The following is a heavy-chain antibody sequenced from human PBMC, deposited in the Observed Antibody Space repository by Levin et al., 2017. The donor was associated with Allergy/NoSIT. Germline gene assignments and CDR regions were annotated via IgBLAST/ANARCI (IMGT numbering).Heavy chain of an antibody. CDR1: GFSLSTSGVG. CDR3: AHSPPVGNYYDSSGYYYDWFDP. CDR2: IYWDDDK. D-gene: IGHD3-22*01. Sequence: SGPTLVKPTQTLTLTCTFSGFSLSTSGVGVGWIRQPPGKALEWLALIYWDDDKRYSPSLKSRLTITKDTSKNQVVLTMTNMDPVDTATYYCAHSPPVGNYYDSSGYYYDWFDPWGQGTLVTVSS. V-gene: IGHV2-5*02. J-gene: IGHJ5*02.